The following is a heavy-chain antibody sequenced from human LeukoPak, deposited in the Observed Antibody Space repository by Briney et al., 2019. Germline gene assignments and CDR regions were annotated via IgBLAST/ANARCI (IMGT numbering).Heavy chain of an antibody. D-gene: IGHD1-26*01. V-gene: IGHV4-34*01. CDR3: ARDQVGGSFDY. CDR2: INHSGST. CDR1: GGSFSGYY. Sequence: SETLSLTCAVYGGSFSGYYWSWIRQPPGKGLEWIGEINHSGSTNYNPSLKSRVTISVDTSKNQFSLKLSSVTAADTAVYYCARDQVGGSFDYWGQGTLVTVSS. J-gene: IGHJ4*02.